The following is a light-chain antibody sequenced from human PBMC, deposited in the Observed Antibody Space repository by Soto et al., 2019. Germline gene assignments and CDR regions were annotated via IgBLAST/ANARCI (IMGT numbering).Light chain of an antibody. CDR3: LQDNNFPRT. CDR2: AAS. J-gene: IGKJ1*01. Sequence: DIQMTQSPSCLSASTGERVTITCRASQCVGRHVAWFQQKPGKAPRLLIQAASSLASGIPARFSGSGSGTEFTLTISSLHPEDFAAYYCLQDNNFPRTFGQGTKVDIK. V-gene: IGKV1-12*01. CDR1: QCVGRH.